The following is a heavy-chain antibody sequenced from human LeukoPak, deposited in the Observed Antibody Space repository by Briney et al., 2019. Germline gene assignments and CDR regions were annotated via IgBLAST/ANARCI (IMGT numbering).Heavy chain of an antibody. J-gene: IGHJ4*02. Sequence: GGSLRLSCVASGFTFSNYGMHWVRQAPGKGLEWVAFIRFDGNHQYNADSLKDRFTISRDNSKNILYLQMNSLRAEDTAVYYCAKERIGVSSLSHYCDSWGQGTLVTVSS. CDR1: GFTFSNYG. D-gene: IGHD5/OR15-5a*01. CDR3: AKERIGVSSLSHYCDS. CDR2: IRFDGNHQ. V-gene: IGHV3-30*02.